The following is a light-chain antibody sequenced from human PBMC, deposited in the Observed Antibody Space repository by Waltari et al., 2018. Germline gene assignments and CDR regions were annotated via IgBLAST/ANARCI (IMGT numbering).Light chain of an antibody. CDR1: SPTIGNNF. J-gene: IGLJ2*01. CDR3: GTWDSSLSVGL. V-gene: IGLV1-51*01. Sequence: QSVLTQPPSVSAAPGQKVTISCSGSSPTIGNNFVTWYQHLPGTAPKLLIYANTPVPPGMPDRFAGSRSGTSATRGITGLQTGGEADYYCGTWDSSLSVGLFGGGTKLTVL. CDR2: ANT.